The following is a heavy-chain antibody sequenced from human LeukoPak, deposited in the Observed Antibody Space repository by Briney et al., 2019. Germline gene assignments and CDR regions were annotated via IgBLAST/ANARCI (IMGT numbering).Heavy chain of an antibody. D-gene: IGHD1-26*01. CDR1: GGTFSSYA. CDR2: IIPIFGTA. CDR3: ARARGATTTHFDY. V-gene: IGHV1-69*01. J-gene: IGHJ4*02. Sequence: GASVKVSCKASGGTFSSYAISWVRQAPGQGLECMGGIIPIFGTANYAQKFQGRVTITADESTSTAYMELSSLRSEDTAVYYCARARGATTTHFDYWGQGTLVTVSS.